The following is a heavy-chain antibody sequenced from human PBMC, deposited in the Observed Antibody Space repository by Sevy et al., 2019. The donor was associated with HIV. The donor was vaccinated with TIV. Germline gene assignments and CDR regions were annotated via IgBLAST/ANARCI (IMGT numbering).Heavy chain of an antibody. D-gene: IGHD2-15*01. CDR3: AKGIAGWWGFDY. CDR2: ITWDAAKT. Sequence: GGSLRLSCAASGFTFDDYTMHWVRQVPGKGLEWVSLITWDAAKTDYADSVKGRFTVSRDNSENSLYLQMNSLRTEDAALYFCAKGIAGWWGFDYWGQGTLVTVSS. J-gene: IGHJ4*02. V-gene: IGHV3-43*01. CDR1: GFTFDDYT.